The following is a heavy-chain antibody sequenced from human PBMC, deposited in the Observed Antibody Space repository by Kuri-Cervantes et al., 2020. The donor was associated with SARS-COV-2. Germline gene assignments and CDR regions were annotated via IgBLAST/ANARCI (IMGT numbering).Heavy chain of an antibody. Sequence: SETLSLTCTVSGGSISSSSYYWGWIRQPPGKGLEWIGSIYYSGSTYYNPSLKSRVTISVDTSKNQFSLKLSSVAAADTAVYYCAKTPGSYYGSGSYYPFPYYYYGMDVWGQGTTVTVSS. V-gene: IGHV4-39*01. CDR1: GGSISSSSYY. J-gene: IGHJ6*02. CDR3: AKTPGSYYGSGSYYPFPYYYYGMDV. D-gene: IGHD3-10*01. CDR2: IYYSGST.